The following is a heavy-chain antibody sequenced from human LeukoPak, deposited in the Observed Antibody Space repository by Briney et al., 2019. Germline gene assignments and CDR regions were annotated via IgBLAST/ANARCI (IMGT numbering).Heavy chain of an antibody. V-gene: IGHV4-59*08. Sequence: SETLSLTCTVSGGSISSYYWTWIRQPPGKGLEWIGYIYYSGSTNYNPSLKSRVTISVDTSKNQFSLKLSSMTAADTAVYYCARPFTSYYDSGGSGAFGYWGQGTLVTVSS. J-gene: IGHJ4*02. CDR2: IYYSGST. CDR1: GGSISSYY. CDR3: ARPFTSYYDSGGSGAFGY. D-gene: IGHD3-22*01.